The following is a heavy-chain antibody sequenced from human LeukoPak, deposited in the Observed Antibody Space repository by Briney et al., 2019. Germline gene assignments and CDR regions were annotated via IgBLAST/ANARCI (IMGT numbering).Heavy chain of an antibody. CDR3: AGAPAGSLEWLSPFDY. V-gene: IGHV4-4*07. J-gene: IGHJ4*02. CDR2: IYTSGST. Sequence: SETLSLTCTVSGGSISSYYWSWIRQPAGKGLEWIGRIYTSGSTTYNPSLKSRVTISLDTSKNQLSLNLRSVTAADTALYYCAGAPAGSLEWLSPFDYWGQGTLVTVSS. CDR1: GGSISSYY. D-gene: IGHD3-3*01.